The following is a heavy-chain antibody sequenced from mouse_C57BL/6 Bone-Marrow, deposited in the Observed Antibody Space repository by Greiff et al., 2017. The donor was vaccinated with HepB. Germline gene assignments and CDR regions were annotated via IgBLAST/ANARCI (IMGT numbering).Heavy chain of an antibody. Sequence: VKLMESGAEPVRPGASVKLSCKASGYTFTDYYINWVKQRPGQGLEWIARIYPGSGNTYYNEKFKGKATLTAEKSSSTAYMQLSSLTSEDSAVYFCAINYYGSSYRWYFDVWGTGTTVTVSS. CDR2: IYPGSGNT. J-gene: IGHJ1*03. V-gene: IGHV1-76*01. CDR3: AINYYGSSYRWYFDV. D-gene: IGHD1-1*01. CDR1: GYTFTDYY.